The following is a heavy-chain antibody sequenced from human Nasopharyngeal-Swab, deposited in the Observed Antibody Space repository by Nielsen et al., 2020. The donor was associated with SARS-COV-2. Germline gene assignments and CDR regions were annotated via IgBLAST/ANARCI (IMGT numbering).Heavy chain of an antibody. V-gene: IGHV4-30-4*01. J-gene: IGHJ6*02. Sequence: WIRQPPGKGLEWIGCFSHSGTTYYKSSLKSRATISLDKSKSQFSLRLNSVTAADTAIYFCARDSLRGSGFAAWDYYGLDVWGQGTTVTVSS. D-gene: IGHD5-12*01. CDR3: ARDSLRGSGFAAWDYYGLDV. CDR2: FSHSGTT.